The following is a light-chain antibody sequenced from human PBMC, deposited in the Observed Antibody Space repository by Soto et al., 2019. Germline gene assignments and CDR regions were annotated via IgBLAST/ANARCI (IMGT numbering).Light chain of an antibody. J-gene: IGLJ3*02. Sequence: QAVVTQEPSFSVSPGGTVTRTCGLISGSVSTSHFPNWYQQTPGQPPRTLIYGTKTRSSGVPDRFSGSILGIRAALTITGAQADDESDYYCVLYVGSGIWVFGGGTKLTVL. CDR3: VLYVGSGIWV. V-gene: IGLV8-61*01. CDR1: SGSVSTSHF. CDR2: GTK.